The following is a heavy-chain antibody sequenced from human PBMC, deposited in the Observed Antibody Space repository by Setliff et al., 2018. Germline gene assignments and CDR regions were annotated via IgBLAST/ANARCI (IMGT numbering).Heavy chain of an antibody. V-gene: IGHV4-59*01. J-gene: IGHJ5*01. CDR3: ARGGASSQWFDS. Sequence: SETLSLTCTVSGDSISPYYWSWIRQSPGKGLEWIAWISHSGTTNYNPSLKSRVTLSVDTSKNQFSLNLASVTAADTAAYYCARGGASSQWFDSWGQGTLVTVSS. CDR2: ISHSGTT. CDR1: GDSISPYY. D-gene: IGHD2-15*01.